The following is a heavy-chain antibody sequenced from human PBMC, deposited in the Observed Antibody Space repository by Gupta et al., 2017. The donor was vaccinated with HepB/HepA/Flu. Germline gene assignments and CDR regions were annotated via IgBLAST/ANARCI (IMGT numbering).Heavy chain of an antibody. J-gene: IGHJ4*02. CDR2: ISWNSGSI. CDR1: GFTFDAYA. CDR3: AKDVSSSGHYYFDY. V-gene: IGHV3-9*01. Sequence: EVQLVESGGGLVQPGRSLRLSCAASGFTFDAYAMHWVRQAPGKGLEWLSGISWNSGSIGYEDSVKGRFTISRDNAKNSLYLQMNSLRAEDTALYYCAKDVSSSGHYYFDYWGQGTLVTVSS. D-gene: IGHD3-22*01.